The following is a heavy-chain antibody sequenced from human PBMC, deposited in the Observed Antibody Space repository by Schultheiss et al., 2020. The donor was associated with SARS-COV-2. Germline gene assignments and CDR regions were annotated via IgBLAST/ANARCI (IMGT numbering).Heavy chain of an antibody. J-gene: IGHJ6*02. Sequence: SETLSLTCTVSGGAISGYYWSWIRQPAGKGLEWIGRIYSSGSTSYNTSLESRVTMSLDRSKNQFSLKLSSVTAADTAVYYCARVIYGDYPPGYYGMDVWGQGTTVTVSS. D-gene: IGHD4-17*01. CDR2: IYSSGST. CDR1: GGAISGYY. CDR3: ARVIYGDYPPGYYGMDV. V-gene: IGHV4-4*07.